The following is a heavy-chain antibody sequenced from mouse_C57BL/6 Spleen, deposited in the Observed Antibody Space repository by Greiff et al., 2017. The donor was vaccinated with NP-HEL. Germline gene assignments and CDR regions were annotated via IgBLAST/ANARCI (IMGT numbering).Heavy chain of an antibody. D-gene: IGHD2-4*01. V-gene: IGHV1-54*01. CDR1: GYAFTNYL. CDR3: ARPIYYDYDDMDY. Sequence: QVQLKESGAELVRPGTSVKVSCKASGYAFTNYLIEWVKQRPGQGLEWIGVINPGSGGTNYNEKFKGKATLTADKSSSTAYMQLSSLTSEDSAVYFCARPIYYDYDDMDYWGQGTTLTVSS. J-gene: IGHJ2*01. CDR2: INPGSGGT.